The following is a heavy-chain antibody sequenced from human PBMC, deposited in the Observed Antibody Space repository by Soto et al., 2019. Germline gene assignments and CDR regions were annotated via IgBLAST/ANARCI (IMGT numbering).Heavy chain of an antibody. V-gene: IGHV3-7*04. CDR3: ARGGTIREWLTDH. Sequence: PGGSLRLSCVASGFIFSNYLMHWVRQTPDKGLEWVANIKQDGSEKYYVDSVNGRFTISRDNAKNSLFLQMNNLRAEDTAVYYCARGGTIREWLTDHWGQGTLVTVSS. CDR1: GFIFSNYL. J-gene: IGHJ5*02. D-gene: IGHD5-12*01. CDR2: IKQDGSEK.